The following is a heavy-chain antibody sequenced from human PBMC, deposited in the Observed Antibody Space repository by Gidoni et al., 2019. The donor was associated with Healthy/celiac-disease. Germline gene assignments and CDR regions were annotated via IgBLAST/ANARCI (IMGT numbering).Heavy chain of an antibody. CDR2: ISGSGGSK. CDR3: AKDLRKQLVGFDY. J-gene: IGHJ4*02. D-gene: IGHD6-6*01. CDR1: GFSFSSYA. V-gene: IGHV3-23*01. Sequence: EVQLLESGGGLVQPGGSLRPYCAASGFSFSSYAMSWVRRAPGKGLEWVSAISGSGGSKYYADSVKGRFTISRDNSKNTLYLQMNSLRAEDTAVYYCAKDLRKQLVGFDYWGQGTLVTVSS.